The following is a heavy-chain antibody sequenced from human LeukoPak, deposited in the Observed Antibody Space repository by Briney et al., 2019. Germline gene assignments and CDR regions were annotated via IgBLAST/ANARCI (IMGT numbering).Heavy chain of an antibody. V-gene: IGHV5-51*01. Sequence: GESLHISCKASGYTFTNNWIGWVRQMPGKGLEWMGRIFPGDYDTRYSPAFQGQVTITADRSINTVYLQWNSLRASDSAIYYCVKSWCRGILVCPDYWGQGTVVTVSS. J-gene: IGHJ4*02. D-gene: IGHD3-16*02. CDR2: IFPGDYDT. CDR3: VKSWCRGILVCPDY. CDR1: GYTFTNNW.